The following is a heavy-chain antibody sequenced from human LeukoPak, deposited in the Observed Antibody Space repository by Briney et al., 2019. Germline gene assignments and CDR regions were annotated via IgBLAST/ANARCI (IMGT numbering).Heavy chain of an antibody. D-gene: IGHD3-10*01. CDR2: IYHSGST. CDR3: ARVGARDYFDY. J-gene: IGHJ4*02. V-gene: IGHV4-38-2*01. Sequence: KPSETLSLTCAVSGYSISSGYYWGWIRQPPGKGLEWIGSIYHSGSTYYNPSLKSRVTISVDTSKNQFSLKLGSVTAADTAVYYCARVGARDYFDYWGQGTLVTVSS. CDR1: GYSISSGYY.